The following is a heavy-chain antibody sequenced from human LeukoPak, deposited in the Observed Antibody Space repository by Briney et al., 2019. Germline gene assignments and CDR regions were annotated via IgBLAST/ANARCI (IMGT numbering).Heavy chain of an antibody. J-gene: IGHJ4*02. CDR2: IYTSGST. CDR3: ARHPIQPSAFFDY. D-gene: IGHD5-18*01. CDR1: GGSISSYY. Sequence: PSETLSLTCTVSGGSISSYYWSWIRQPPGKGLEWIGYIYTSGSTNYNPSLKSRVTISVDTSKNQFSLKLSSVTAADTAVYYCARHPIQPSAFFDYWGQGTLVTVSS. V-gene: IGHV4-4*09.